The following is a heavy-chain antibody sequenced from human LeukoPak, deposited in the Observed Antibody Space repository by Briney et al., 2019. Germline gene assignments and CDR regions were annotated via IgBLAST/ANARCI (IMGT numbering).Heavy chain of an antibody. CDR3: AKTGPCSGGSCHLHYYYYYGMDV. D-gene: IGHD2-15*01. V-gene: IGHV3-23*01. J-gene: IGHJ6*02. CDR1: GFTFSSYA. CDR2: ISGSGGST. Sequence: PGGSLRLSCAASGFTFSSYAMSWVRQAPWKGLEWVSAISGSGGSTYYADSVKGRFTISRDNSKNTLYLQMNSLRAEDTAVYYCAKTGPCSGGSCHLHYYYYYGMDVWGQGTTVTISS.